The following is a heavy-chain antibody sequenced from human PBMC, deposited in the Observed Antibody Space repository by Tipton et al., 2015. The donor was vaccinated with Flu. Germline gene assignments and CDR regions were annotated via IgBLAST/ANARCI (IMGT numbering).Heavy chain of an antibody. Sequence: LRLSCSVSGYSINSGYYWGWVRRPPGKGLEWIGTIYRSGSTYYNPSLKSRLTISVDTSQNQFSLRLSSVTAADTAAYYCARHTGDSVRGVIDYWGQGTLVTVSS. CDR3: ARHTGDSVRGVIDY. CDR2: IYRSGST. CDR1: GYSINSGYY. D-gene: IGHD3-10*02. V-gene: IGHV4-38-2*01. J-gene: IGHJ4*02.